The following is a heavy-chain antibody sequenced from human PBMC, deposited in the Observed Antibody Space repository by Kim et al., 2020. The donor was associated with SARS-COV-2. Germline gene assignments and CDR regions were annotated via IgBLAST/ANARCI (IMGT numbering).Heavy chain of an antibody. Sequence: GGSLRLSCAASGFTFSSYAMHWVRQAPGKGLEWVAVISYDGSNKYYADSVKGRFTISRDNSKNTLYLQMNSLRAEDTAVYYCARLRFLEWLSLGLDAFD. V-gene: IGHV3-30*04. D-gene: IGHD3-3*01. CDR1: GFTFSSYA. CDR3: ARLRFLEWLSLGLDAFD. J-gene: IGHJ3*02. CDR2: ISYDGSNK.